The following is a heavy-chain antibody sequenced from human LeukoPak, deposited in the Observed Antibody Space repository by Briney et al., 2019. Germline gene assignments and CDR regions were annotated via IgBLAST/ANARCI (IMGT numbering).Heavy chain of an antibody. CDR2: IYPGDSDT. J-gene: IGHJ5*01. CDR1: GYSFNTYW. V-gene: IGHV5-51*01. Sequence: GESLKISCKGTGYSFNTYWIGWVRQMPGKGLEWMGIIYPGDSDTRYSPSFQGQVTISADKSISTAYLQWSSLKASDTAMYYCARGMVRGVIYGTFGDSWGQGTLVTVSS. CDR3: ARGMVRGVIYGTFGDS. D-gene: IGHD3-10*01.